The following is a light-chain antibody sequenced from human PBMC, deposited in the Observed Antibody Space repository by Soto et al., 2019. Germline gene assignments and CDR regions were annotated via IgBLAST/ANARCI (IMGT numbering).Light chain of an antibody. CDR3: SSYAGTNKV. V-gene: IGLV2-8*01. J-gene: IGLJ3*02. CDR1: SGDVGGHNF. CDR2: EVS. Sequence: QSALTQPPSPSGSPGQSVTISCTGTSGDVGGHNFVSWYQFHPGKTPKLIIYEVSKRPSGVPNRFSGSKSDNTASLTVSGLQAEDEADYFCSSYAGTNKVFGGGTKVTVL.